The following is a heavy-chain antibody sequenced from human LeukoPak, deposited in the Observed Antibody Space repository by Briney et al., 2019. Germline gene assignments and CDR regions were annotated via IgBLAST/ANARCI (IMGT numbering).Heavy chain of an antibody. V-gene: IGHV3-7*01. Sequence: GGSLRLSCAASGFIFSSKWMSWIRQAPGMGLEWVANTKEDGSEKYYVDSVKGRFTISRDNSKNTLYLQMNSLRAEDTAVYYCARDGSHYDILTGYSPEYYFDYWGQGNLVTVS. CDR3: ARDGSHYDILTGYSPEYYFDY. J-gene: IGHJ4*02. CDR2: TKEDGSEK. CDR1: GFIFSSKW. D-gene: IGHD3-9*01.